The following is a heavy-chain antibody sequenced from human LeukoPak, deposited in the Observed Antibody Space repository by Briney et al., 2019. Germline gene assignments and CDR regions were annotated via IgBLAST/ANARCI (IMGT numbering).Heavy chain of an antibody. V-gene: IGHV1-18*01. CDR2: ISAYNGNT. D-gene: IGHD3-22*01. CDR1: GYTFSSYG. Sequence: GASVKVSCKASGYTFSSYGISWVRQAPGQGLEWMGWISAYNGNTNYAQKLQGRVTMTTDTSTSTAYMELKSLRSDDTAVYYCARDLTYHDSSGLFGYWGQGTLVTVSS. J-gene: IGHJ4*02. CDR3: ARDLTYHDSSGLFGY.